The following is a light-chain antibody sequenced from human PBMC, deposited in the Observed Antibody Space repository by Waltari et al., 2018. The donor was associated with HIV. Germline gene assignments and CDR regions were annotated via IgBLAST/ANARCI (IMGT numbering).Light chain of an antibody. CDR2: NVN. CDR1: SRDVGSTMS. J-gene: IGLJ2*01. V-gene: IGLV2-23*02. Sequence: QSPLTQPASVSGSPGPPVTITCNGTSRDVGSTMSVSWYQRHPGKGPRLIIYNVNSRPSGISSRFSGSKSGNTASLTISGLQADDEAEYICCSYAGTVTYLVFGGGTKLTVL. CDR3: CSYAGTVTYLV.